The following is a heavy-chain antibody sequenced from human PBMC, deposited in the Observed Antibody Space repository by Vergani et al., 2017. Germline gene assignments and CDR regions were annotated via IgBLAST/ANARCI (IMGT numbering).Heavy chain of an antibody. CDR2: IYYSGST. J-gene: IGHJ3*02. Sequence: QLQLQESGPGLVKPSETLSLTCTVSGGSISSSSYYWGWIRQPPGKGMEWIGSIYYSGSTYYNPSLKSRVTISVDTSKNQFSLKLSSVTAADTAVYYCAREGDYYDSSEGAFDIWGQGTMVTVSS. CDR3: AREGDYYDSSEGAFDI. CDR1: GGSISSSSYY. V-gene: IGHV4-39*07. D-gene: IGHD3-22*01.